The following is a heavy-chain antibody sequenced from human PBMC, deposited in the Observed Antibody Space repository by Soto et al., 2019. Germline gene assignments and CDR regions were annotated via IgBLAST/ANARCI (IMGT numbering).Heavy chain of an antibody. Sequence: QVQLQESGPGLVKPSETLSLTCTVSGGSINSYYWSWIRQSPGQGLEWIGYISHSGGTNYNPSLKRPVAMSVGTSKNQFSLELTSVTAADTAVYYCARGWIQTRFDPWGQGTLVTVSS. CDR3: ARGWIQTRFDP. CDR2: ISHSGGT. D-gene: IGHD5-18*01. J-gene: IGHJ5*02. CDR1: GGSINSYY. V-gene: IGHV4-59*01.